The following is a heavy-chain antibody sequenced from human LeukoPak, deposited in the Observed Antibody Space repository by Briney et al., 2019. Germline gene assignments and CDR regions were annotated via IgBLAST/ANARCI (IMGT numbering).Heavy chain of an antibody. CDR1: GYTFTSYG. D-gene: IGHD3-10*01. Sequence: ASVKVSCKASGYTFTSYGISWVRQAPRQGLEWMGWISAYNGNTNYAQKLQGRVTMTTDTSTSTAYMELRSLRSDDTAVYYCARYGSGSYYNLGYYYYYMDVWGKGTTVTISS. J-gene: IGHJ6*03. V-gene: IGHV1-18*01. CDR3: ARYGSGSYYNLGYYYYYMDV. CDR2: ISAYNGNT.